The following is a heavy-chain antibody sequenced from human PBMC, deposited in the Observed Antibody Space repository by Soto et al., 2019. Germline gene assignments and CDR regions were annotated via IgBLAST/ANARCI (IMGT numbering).Heavy chain of an antibody. CDR1: GFAFSIYA. J-gene: IGHJ4*01. CDR2: ISYDGSNK. D-gene: IGHD3-10*01. Sequence: QVQLVESGVGVVQPGRSLRLSCAASGFAFSIYAMRWVRQAPGTGQEWVAVISYDGSNKYHEDYVKARFTISRDNTKNTVDLQMNSIRADDTAVYYCSRDWSGSGDWGNGNLVTVSS. CDR3: SRDWSGSGD. V-gene: IGHV3-30-3*01.